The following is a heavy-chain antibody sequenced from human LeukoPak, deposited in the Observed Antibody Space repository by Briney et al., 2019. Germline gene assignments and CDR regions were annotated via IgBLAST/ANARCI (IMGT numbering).Heavy chain of an antibody. J-gene: IGHJ4*02. V-gene: IGHV1-8*01. D-gene: IGHD2-21*02. CDR3: ARRGDWSLAHIGGDF. Sequence: ASVKVSCKASGYTFTNYDINWVRQATGQGLEWMGWMNPNSGNTDYAQKFQGRVTMTRNTSISTAYMELSSLRSEDTAVYYCARRGDWSLAHIGGDFWGQGTLVTVSS. CDR1: GYTFTNYD. CDR2: MNPNSGNT.